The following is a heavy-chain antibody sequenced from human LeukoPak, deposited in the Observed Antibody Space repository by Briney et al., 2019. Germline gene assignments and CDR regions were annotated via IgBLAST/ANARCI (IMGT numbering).Heavy chain of an antibody. CDR3: AQGRGRVPIELDYFDS. Sequence: GGSLRLSCVASGVTIARNVWSWVRQAPGKGLEWVSSISAPGGSTYYADSVKGRSTISRDNSEHTLSQQMTSTRAADTAVYCRAQGRGRVPIELDYFDSWGQGTLVTVSS. D-gene: IGHD3-10*01. CDR2: ISAPGGST. V-gene: IGHV3-23*01. CDR1: GVTIARNV. J-gene: IGHJ4*02.